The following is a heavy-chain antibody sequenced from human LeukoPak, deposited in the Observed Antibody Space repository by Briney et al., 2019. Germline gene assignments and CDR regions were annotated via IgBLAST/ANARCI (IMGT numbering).Heavy chain of an antibody. CDR1: GGPISSGDYS. Sequence: PSETLSLTCAVSGGPISSGDYSWSWIRQPPGKGLEWIGYIYHTGSTNYSPSLKSRVTISVDRSKNQFSLKLSSVTAADTAVYYCARGSNYDNYFDYWGQGTLVTVSS. CDR2: IYHTGST. J-gene: IGHJ4*02. V-gene: IGHV4-30-2*01. D-gene: IGHD4-11*01. CDR3: ARGSNYDNYFDY.